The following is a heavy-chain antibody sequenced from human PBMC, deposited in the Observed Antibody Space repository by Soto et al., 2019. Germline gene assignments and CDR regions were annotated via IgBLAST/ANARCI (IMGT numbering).Heavy chain of an antibody. CDR3: ARVEPRCSGGSCAPDY. V-gene: IGHV1-46*01. CDR1: GYTFTSYY. CDR2: INPRGGST. J-gene: IGHJ4*02. D-gene: IGHD2-15*01. Sequence: ASVKVSCKASGYTFTSYYMHWVRQAPGQGLQWMGIINPRGGSTSYAQKFQGRVTMTRDTSTSTVYMELSSLRSEDTAVYYCARVEPRCSGGSCAPDYWGQGTLVTVSS.